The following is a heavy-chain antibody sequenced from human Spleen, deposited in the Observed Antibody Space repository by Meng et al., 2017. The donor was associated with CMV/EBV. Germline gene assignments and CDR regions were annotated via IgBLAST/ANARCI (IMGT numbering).Heavy chain of an antibody. Sequence: ASVKVSCKASGYTFTTYYIHWVRQAPGQGLEWMGTINPSSGVTRYKQKFQGRVTMTRDTSTSSVNLELSGLTSGDTAVYYCARDGVAGRTYGMDVWGQGTTVTVSS. CDR1: GYTFTTYY. CDR2: INPSSGVT. V-gene: IGHV1-46*01. CDR3: ARDGVAGRTYGMDV. J-gene: IGHJ6*02. D-gene: IGHD6-6*01.